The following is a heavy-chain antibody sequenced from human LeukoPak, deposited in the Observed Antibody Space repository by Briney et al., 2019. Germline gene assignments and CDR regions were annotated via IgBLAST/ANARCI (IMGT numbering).Heavy chain of an antibody. CDR1: GFSFDSYW. CDR3: ARSSWYERGEYLDY. Sequence: GGSLRLSCVASGFSFDSYWMNWVRQAPGRGLEWVANINHDATEKYYVDSVKGRFTISRDNAKKSLYLQMNRLRAEDTAVYYCARSSWYERGEYLDYWGQGTLVTVSS. V-gene: IGHV3-7*01. J-gene: IGHJ4*02. CDR2: INHDATEK. D-gene: IGHD6-13*01.